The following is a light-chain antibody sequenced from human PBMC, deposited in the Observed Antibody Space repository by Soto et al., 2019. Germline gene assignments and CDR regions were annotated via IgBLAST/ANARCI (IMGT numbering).Light chain of an antibody. CDR3: QQYNNWPPVT. Sequence: EIVMTQSPATLSVSPGERATLSCRASQSVSSNLAWYQQRPGQAPRLLIHGASTRATETPARFSGSGSGTEFTLTISSLQSEDFAVYYCQQYNNWPPVTFGGGTKVEIK. CDR2: GAS. J-gene: IGKJ4*01. V-gene: IGKV3-15*01. CDR1: QSVSSN.